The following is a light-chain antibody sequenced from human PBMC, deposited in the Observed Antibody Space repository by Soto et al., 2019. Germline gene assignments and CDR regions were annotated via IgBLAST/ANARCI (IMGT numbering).Light chain of an antibody. CDR1: QSARIS. CDR3: QKYGSSLPIS. CDR2: DVY. J-gene: IGKJ5*01. Sequence: ETVVTQSPATLSVSQVERATLSCRASQSARISLGWYKKKPGQDHRLIIYDVYNRATGIPDRFSGSGSGTDFTLTISRLEPEDFAVYYCQKYGSSLPISFGEGTRLAVK. V-gene: IGKV3-20*01.